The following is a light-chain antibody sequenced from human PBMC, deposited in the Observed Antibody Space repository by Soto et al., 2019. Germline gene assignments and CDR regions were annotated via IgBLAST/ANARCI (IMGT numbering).Light chain of an antibody. CDR1: QRVSSSY. Sequence: EIVLTQSPGTLSLSPGERATLSCRASQRVSSSYLAWYQQKPGQAPRLLIYGASSRATGIPDRFSGSGSGTDFTLTISRLEPEDFAVYYCQQYCSSPTFGPGTKVDIK. V-gene: IGKV3-20*01. J-gene: IGKJ3*01. CDR2: GAS. CDR3: QQYCSSPT.